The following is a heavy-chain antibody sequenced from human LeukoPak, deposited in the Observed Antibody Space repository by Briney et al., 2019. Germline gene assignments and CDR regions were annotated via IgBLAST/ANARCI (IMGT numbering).Heavy chain of an antibody. J-gene: IGHJ5*02. D-gene: IGHD3-22*01. V-gene: IGHV3-74*01. CDR3: ARDRDRYYYDSSGSFWFDP. Sequence: GGSLRLSCAASGFTFSSYWMHWVRQAPGKGLVWVSRINSDGSSTNYADSVKGRFTISRDNVKNTLYLQMNSLRAEDTAVYYCARDRDRYYYDSSGSFWFDPWGQGTLVTVSS. CDR1: GFTFSSYW. CDR2: INSDGSST.